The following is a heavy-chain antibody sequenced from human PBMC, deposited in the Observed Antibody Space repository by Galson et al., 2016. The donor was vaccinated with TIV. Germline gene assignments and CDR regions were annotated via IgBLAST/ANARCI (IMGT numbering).Heavy chain of an antibody. V-gene: IGHV3-66*02. J-gene: IGHJ6*02. D-gene: IGHD2-15*01. Sequence: SLRLSCAASGLSVSINYMTWVRQAPGKGLEWVSLISDGGNTYYADSVKGRFTTSRDNSTNTLYLQMITLRVEDTAVYFCARDRVVDATYYYSYYVMDVWGQGTSVTVSS. CDR3: ARDRVVDATYYYSYYVMDV. CDR1: GLSVSINY. CDR2: ISDGGNT.